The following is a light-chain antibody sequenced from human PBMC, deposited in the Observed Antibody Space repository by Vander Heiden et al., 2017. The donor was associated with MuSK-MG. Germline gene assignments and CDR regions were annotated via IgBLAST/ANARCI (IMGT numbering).Light chain of an antibody. CDR1: SSDVGGYNY. V-gene: IGLV2-14*01. Sequence: QSALTQPASVSGSPGQSITISCTGTSSDVGGYNYVSWSQPHPGKAPKLMIYEVSNRPSGVSNRFSGSKSGNPASLTISGLQAEDEADYYCSSYTSRSTLNVFGTGTKVTVL. CDR2: EVS. CDR3: SSYTSRSTLNV. J-gene: IGLJ1*01.